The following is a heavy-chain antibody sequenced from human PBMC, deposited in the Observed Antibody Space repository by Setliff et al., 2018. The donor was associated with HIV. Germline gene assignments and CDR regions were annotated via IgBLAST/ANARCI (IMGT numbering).Heavy chain of an antibody. J-gene: IGHJ5*02. Sequence: SETLSLTCTVSGGSINRGGLYWNWIRQYPGKGLEWIGYIYSSGVTDLNPSLKNRVSMSIDTSQNQFSLRLTSLTAADTAVYYCARLWLHYGNDIPRFDPWGQGTLVTVSS. CDR2: IYSSGVT. V-gene: IGHV4-31*03. CDR3: ARLWLHYGNDIPRFDP. D-gene: IGHD4-4*01. CDR1: GGSINRGGLY.